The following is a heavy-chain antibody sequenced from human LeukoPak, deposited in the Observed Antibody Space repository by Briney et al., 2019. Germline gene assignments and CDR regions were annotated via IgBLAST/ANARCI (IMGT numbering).Heavy chain of an antibody. CDR1: GFTFSSYS. CDR2: INWNGGST. J-gene: IGHJ4*02. D-gene: IGHD3-22*01. CDR3: ARDARYYYDSSGYYYEGFFDY. Sequence: RPGGSLRLSCAASGFTFSSYSMNWVRQAPGKGLEWVSGINWNGGSTGYADSVKGRFTISRDNAKNSLYLQMNSLRAEDTALYYCARDARYYYDSSGYYYEGFFDYWGQGTLVTVSS. V-gene: IGHV3-20*04.